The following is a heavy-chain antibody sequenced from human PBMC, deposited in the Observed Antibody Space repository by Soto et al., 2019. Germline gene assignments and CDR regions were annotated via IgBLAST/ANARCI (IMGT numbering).Heavy chain of an antibody. Sequence: GESLKISCKGPGYSFTSYWIGWVRQMPGKGLEWMGIIYPGDSDTRYSPSFQGQVTISADKSISTAYLQWSSLRVEDTALYYCAKMTSDSYGRNYGMDVWGQGTTVTVSS. CDR3: AKMTSDSYGRNYGMDV. CDR1: GYSFTSYW. V-gene: IGHV5-51*01. CDR2: IYPGDSDT. J-gene: IGHJ6*02. D-gene: IGHD5-18*01.